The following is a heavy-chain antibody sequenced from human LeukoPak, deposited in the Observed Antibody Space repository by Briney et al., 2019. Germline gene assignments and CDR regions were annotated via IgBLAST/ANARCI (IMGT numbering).Heavy chain of an antibody. CDR3: ARDSGKDYYGSGSRFDS. CDR2: INPSGGST. CDR1: GYTFTSHC. J-gene: IGHJ4*02. D-gene: IGHD3-10*01. V-gene: IGHV1-46*01. Sequence: ASVKVCCKASGYTFTSHCMHWVRQAPGQGLEWMGIINPSGGSTSYAQKFQGRVTMTRDTSTSTVYMELSSLRSEDTAVYYCARDSGKDYYGSGSRFDSWGQGTLVTVSS.